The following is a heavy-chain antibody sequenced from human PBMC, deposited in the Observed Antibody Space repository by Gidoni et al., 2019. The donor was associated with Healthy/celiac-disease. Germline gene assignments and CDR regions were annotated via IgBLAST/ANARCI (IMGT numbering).Heavy chain of an antibody. CDR1: GGSISSGAYY. V-gene: IGHV4-31*03. D-gene: IGHD1-1*01. CDR2: IYYSGST. Sequence: QVQLQESGPGLVKPSQTLSPTCTVSGGSISSGAYYWSWIRQHPGKGLEWIGYIYYSGSTYYNPSLKSRVTISLDTSKNQFSLELSSVTAADTAVYYCARDPTGGGNWFDPWGQGTLVTVSS. CDR3: ARDPTGGGNWFDP. J-gene: IGHJ5*02.